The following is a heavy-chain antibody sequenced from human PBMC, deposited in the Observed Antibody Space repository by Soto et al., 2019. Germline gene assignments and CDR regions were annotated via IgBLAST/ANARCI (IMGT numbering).Heavy chain of an antibody. V-gene: IGHV4-59*01. D-gene: IGHD3-10*01. J-gene: IGHJ3*02. CDR1: GGSISSYY. CDR3: ARRIMVRGKDAFDI. CDR2: IYYSGST. Sequence: PSETLSLTCTVSGGSISSYYWSWIRQPPGKGLEWIGYIYYSGSTNYNPSLKSRVTISVDTSKNQFSLKLNSVTAADTAVYYCARRIMVRGKDAFDIWGQGTMVTVSS.